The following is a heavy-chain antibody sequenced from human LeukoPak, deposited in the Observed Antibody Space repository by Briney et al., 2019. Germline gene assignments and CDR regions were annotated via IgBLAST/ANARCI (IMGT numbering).Heavy chain of an antibody. Sequence: GGSLRLSCAASGFTFSSYGMHWVRQAPGKGLEWVTFIRYDGSNKYYADSVKGRFTISRDNAKNSLYLQMNSLRAEDTAVYYCARSGTIGYCSSTSCYFRWFDPWGQGTLVTVSS. CDR3: ARSGTIGYCSSTSCYFRWFDP. D-gene: IGHD2-2*01. CDR2: IRYDGSNK. CDR1: GFTFSSYG. J-gene: IGHJ5*02. V-gene: IGHV3-30*02.